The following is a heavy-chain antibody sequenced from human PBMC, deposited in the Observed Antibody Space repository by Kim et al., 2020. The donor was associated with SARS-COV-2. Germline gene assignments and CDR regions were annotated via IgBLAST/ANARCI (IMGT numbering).Heavy chain of an antibody. CDR3: ARHLPGSSWFDY. V-gene: IGHV4-39*01. Sequence: YYRPSLKCRLTLSVETSKNQFSLRRSSVTAADTAVFYCARHLPGSSWFDYWGQGTLVTVSS. D-gene: IGHD6-13*01. J-gene: IGHJ4*02.